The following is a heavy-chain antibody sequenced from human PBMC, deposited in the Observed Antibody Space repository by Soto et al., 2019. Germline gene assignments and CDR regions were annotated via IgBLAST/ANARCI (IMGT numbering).Heavy chain of an antibody. CDR2: IIPIFGTA. Sequence: QVQLVQSGAEVKKPGSSVKVSCKASGGTFSSYAISWVRQATGQGLEWMGGIIPIFGTANYAQKFQGRVTITADESTSTSYMELSSLRSEDSAVYYCTVVPAGGFDYWGQGTLVSVSS. V-gene: IGHV1-69*01. CDR3: TVVPAGGFDY. CDR1: GGTFSSYA. J-gene: IGHJ4*02. D-gene: IGHD2-2*01.